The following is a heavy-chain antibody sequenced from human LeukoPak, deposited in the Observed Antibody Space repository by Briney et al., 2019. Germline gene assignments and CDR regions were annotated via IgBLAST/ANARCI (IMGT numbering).Heavy chain of an antibody. Sequence: GGSLRLSCAASGFTFSSYDMHWARHATGKGLEWVSVIGTVGDTYYSESVKGRFTIARENAKNCLYLQMNSLRVGDTAVYYCARGPLVGTTNYYFDYWGQGTLVTVSS. CDR3: ARGPLVGTTNYYFDY. CDR1: GFTFSSYD. CDR2: IGTVGDT. V-gene: IGHV3-13*01. J-gene: IGHJ4*02. D-gene: IGHD2/OR15-2a*01.